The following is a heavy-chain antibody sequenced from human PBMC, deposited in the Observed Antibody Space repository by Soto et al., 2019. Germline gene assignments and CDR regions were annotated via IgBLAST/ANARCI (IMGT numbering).Heavy chain of an antibody. V-gene: IGHV4-34*01. J-gene: IGHJ5*02. Sequence: SETLSLTCAVYGGSFSGYYWSWIRQPPGKGLEWIGEINHSGSTNYNPSLQSRVTISVDTSKNQFSLKLSSVTAADTAVYYCARGYIAARLCWFDPWGQGTLVTVSS. CDR1: GGSFSGYY. D-gene: IGHD6-6*01. CDR3: ARGYIAARLCWFDP. CDR2: INHSGST.